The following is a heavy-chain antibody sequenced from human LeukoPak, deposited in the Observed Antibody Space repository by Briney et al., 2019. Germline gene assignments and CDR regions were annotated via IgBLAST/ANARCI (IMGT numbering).Heavy chain of an antibody. CDR1: GFTFSSYW. D-gene: IGHD5-12*01. Sequence: GGSLRLSCAASGFTFSSYWMHWVRQAPGKGLVWVSRINGDGSSTNYADSVKGRFTFSRDNANNTLYLQMSSLRAEDTAVYYCARARGYDILDYWGQGTLVTVSS. CDR3: ARARGYDILDY. J-gene: IGHJ4*02. CDR2: INGDGSST. V-gene: IGHV3-74*01.